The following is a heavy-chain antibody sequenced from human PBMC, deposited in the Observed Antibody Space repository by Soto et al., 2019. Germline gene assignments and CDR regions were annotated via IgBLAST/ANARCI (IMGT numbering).Heavy chain of an antibody. V-gene: IGHV4-61*01. CDR3: ATIGIVGATSVDY. J-gene: IGHJ4*02. Sequence: SETLSLTCTVSGGSVTSRSYYWSWIRQPPGKGLEWIGYISTSGSTNDNPSLKSRVTILLDTSKNQFSLKLSSVTAADTAVYYCATIGIVGATSVDYWGQGALVTVSS. CDR1: GGSVTSRSYY. CDR2: ISTSGST. D-gene: IGHD1-26*01.